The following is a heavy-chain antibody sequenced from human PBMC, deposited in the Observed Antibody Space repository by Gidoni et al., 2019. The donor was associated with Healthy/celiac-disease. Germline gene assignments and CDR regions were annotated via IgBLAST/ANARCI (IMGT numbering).Heavy chain of an antibody. J-gene: IGHJ3*02. CDR3: ARDWKSLPYYYDAYDAFDI. CDR1: GGTFSSYA. Sequence: QVQLVQSGAEVKKPGSSVKVSCKASGGTFSSYAISGVRQAPGQGLEWMGRIIPILGIANYAQKFQGRVTITADKSTSTAYMELSSLRSEDTAVYYCARDWKSLPYYYDAYDAFDIWGQGTMVTVSS. D-gene: IGHD3-22*01. CDR2: IIPILGIA. V-gene: IGHV1-69*04.